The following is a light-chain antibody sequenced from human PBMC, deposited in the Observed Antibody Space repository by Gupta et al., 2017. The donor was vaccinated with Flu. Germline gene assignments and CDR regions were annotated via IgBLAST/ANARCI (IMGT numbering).Light chain of an antibody. Sequence: DIVMTQSPDSLAVSLGERPTINCQSSQSIFYSSNNKNYLSWYQQKQGQPPKLLISWASSRESGVPERFSGSGSGADFTLTISSLQAEDLAVYYCQQYYSIPITFGQGTRLEIK. CDR1: QSIFYSSNNKNY. CDR3: QQYYSIPIT. V-gene: IGKV4-1*01. CDR2: WAS. J-gene: IGKJ5*01.